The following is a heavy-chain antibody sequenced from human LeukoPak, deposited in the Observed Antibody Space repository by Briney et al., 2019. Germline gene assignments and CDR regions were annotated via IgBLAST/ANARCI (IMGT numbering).Heavy chain of an antibody. J-gene: IGHJ5*02. V-gene: IGHV3-64D*06. Sequence: PGGSLRLSCSASGFTFSSYAMHWVRQAPGKGLEYVSAVSSNGGSTYYADSMKGRFTISRDNSKNTLYLQMSSLRAEDTAVYYCVKDGRPVVGGYDPNWFDPWGQGTLVTVSS. CDR3: VKDGRPVVGGYDPNWFDP. D-gene: IGHD5-12*01. CDR1: GFTFSSYA. CDR2: VSSNGGST.